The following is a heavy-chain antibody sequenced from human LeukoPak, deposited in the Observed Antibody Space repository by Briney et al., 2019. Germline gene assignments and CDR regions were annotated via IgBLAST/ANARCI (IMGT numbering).Heavy chain of an antibody. V-gene: IGHV1-46*01. CDR2: INPSIGST. CDR3: AREPRSYDLLTGYYY. J-gene: IGHJ4*02. D-gene: IGHD3-9*01. Sequence: EASVKVSCKASGYTFSSYYMHWLRQAPGQGPEWMGIINPSIGSTSYALKFQGRVSLTRDTSTSTVYMELTSLRSEDTAVYYCAREPRSYDLLTGYYYWGQGTLVTVSS. CDR1: GYTFSSYY.